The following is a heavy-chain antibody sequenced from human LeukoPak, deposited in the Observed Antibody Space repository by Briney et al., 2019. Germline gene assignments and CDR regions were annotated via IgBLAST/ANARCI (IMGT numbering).Heavy chain of an antibody. D-gene: IGHD3-22*01. J-gene: IGHJ3*02. Sequence: GGSLRLSCAASGFTVSSNYMSWVRQAPGKGLEWVSVIYSGGSTYYADSVKGRFTISRDNSKNTLYLQMNSLRAEDTAVYYCARPFYDSGGYYYKSFDIWGQGTMVTVSS. CDR1: GFTVSSNY. V-gene: IGHV3-53*01. CDR2: IYSGGST. CDR3: ARPFYDSGGYYYKSFDI.